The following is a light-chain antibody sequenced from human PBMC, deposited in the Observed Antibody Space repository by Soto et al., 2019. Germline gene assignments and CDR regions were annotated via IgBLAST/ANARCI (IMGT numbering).Light chain of an antibody. CDR2: GAS. J-gene: IGKJ1*01. CDR1: QSVSSNY. V-gene: IGKV3-20*01. Sequence: EIVLTQSPGTLSLSPGERATLSCRASQSVSSNYLAWYQQKPGQAPRLLIYGASSRATGIPDRFSGSGSGTDFTFTISGLEPEDFAVYYCQQYGNSSWTFGQGTKVEIK. CDR3: QQYGNSSWT.